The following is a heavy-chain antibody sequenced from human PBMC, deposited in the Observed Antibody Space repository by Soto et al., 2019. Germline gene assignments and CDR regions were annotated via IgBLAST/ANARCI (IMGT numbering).Heavy chain of an antibody. CDR2: INSNGGST. CDR1: GFTFSSDA. J-gene: IGHJ4*02. Sequence: GGSLRLSCSASGFTFSSDAMHWVRQAPGKGLEYVSAINSNGGSTYYADSVKGRFTISRDNAKNSLYLQMSSLRVEDTAVYYCSRPYYDGNTELVYWGQGTQVTVSS. V-gene: IGHV3-64D*06. D-gene: IGHD3-22*01. CDR3: SRPYYDGNTELVY.